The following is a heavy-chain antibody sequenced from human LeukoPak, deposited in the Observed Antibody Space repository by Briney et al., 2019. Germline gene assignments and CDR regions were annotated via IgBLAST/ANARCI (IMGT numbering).Heavy chain of an antibody. CDR1: GGTFSSYA. CDR3: AREYYYDSSGFLY. CDR2: IIPILGIA. Sequence: GASVKVSCKASGGTFSSYAISWVRQAPGQGLEWMGRIIPILGIANYAQKFQGRVTITADKSTSTAYMELSSLRSEDTAVYYCAREYYYDSSGFLYWGQGTLVTVSS. V-gene: IGHV1-69*04. D-gene: IGHD3-22*01. J-gene: IGHJ4*02.